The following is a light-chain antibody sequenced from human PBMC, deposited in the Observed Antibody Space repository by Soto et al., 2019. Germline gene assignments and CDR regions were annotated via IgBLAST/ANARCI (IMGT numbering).Light chain of an antibody. Sequence: DIKMTQSPSSVSASIGDRVIITCRASQDIGTWLAWYQQKPGQVPNLLMYPASSLHSGVPSRFSGSGSGTEFTLTISSLQPEDFATYYCQQANSFPPWTFGHGTKVDNK. V-gene: IGKV1-12*01. J-gene: IGKJ1*01. CDR2: PAS. CDR1: QDIGTW. CDR3: QQANSFPPWT.